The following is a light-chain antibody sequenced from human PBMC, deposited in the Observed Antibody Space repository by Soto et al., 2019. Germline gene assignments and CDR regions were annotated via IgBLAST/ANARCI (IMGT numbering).Light chain of an antibody. Sequence: QSVLTQPASVSGSPGQSITISCSGTSRDIGAYNLVSWYQQPPGKAPKLLIYEVRNRPSGISYRFSGSKSGTTASLTISSLLPEDEADYYCASWDDSLNGLYVFGTGTKVTVL. CDR2: EVR. CDR3: ASWDDSLNGLYV. J-gene: IGLJ1*01. CDR1: SRDIGAYNL. V-gene: IGLV2-14*01.